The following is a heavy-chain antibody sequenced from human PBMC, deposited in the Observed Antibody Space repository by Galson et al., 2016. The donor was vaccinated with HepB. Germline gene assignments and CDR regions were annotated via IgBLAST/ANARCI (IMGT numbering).Heavy chain of an antibody. CDR2: IWYDGRNK. Sequence: SLRLSCAASGFTFNNYGMHWVRQAPGKGLEWVALIWYDGRNKYYADSVKGRFTISRDNSKNTLYLQMNSLRAEDTAVYYCVRDRAARDTVYYNGMDVWGQGATVTVSS. D-gene: IGHD6-25*01. V-gene: IGHV3-33*01. CDR1: GFTFNNYG. CDR3: VRDRAARDTVYYNGMDV. J-gene: IGHJ6*02.